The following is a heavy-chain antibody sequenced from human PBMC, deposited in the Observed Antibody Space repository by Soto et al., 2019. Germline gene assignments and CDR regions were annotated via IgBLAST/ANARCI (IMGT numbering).Heavy chain of an antibody. CDR1: GGTFSSYA. CDR3: AREESFYYGMDV. V-gene: IGHV1-69*06. CDR2: IIPIFGTA. Sequence: GASVKVSCKASGGTFSSYAISWVRQAPGQGLEWMGGIIPIFGTANYAQKFQGRVTITADKSTSTAYMELSSLRSEDTAVYYCAREESFYYGMDVRGQGTTVTVSS. J-gene: IGHJ6*02.